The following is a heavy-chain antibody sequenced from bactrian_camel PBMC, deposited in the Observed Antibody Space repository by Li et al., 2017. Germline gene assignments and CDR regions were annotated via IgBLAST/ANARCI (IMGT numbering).Heavy chain of an antibody. CDR3: VTDVFMERAYSY. J-gene: IGHJ4*01. CDR2: INTDGSTT. CDR1: TVAFSKTW. D-gene: IGHD3*01. V-gene: IGHV3S1*01. Sequence: HVQLVESGGGLVQPGNSLTLSCEASTVAFSKTWLYWVRQGPTKGLEWVSTINTDGSTTYYADSVKGRFTISRDNAKNTVYLQMNSLKAEDTALYYCVTDVFMERAYSYWGQGTQVTVS.